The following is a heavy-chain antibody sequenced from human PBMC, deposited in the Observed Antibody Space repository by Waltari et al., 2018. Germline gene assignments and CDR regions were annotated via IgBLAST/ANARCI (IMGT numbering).Heavy chain of an antibody. V-gene: IGHV4-30-4*08. D-gene: IGHD3-22*01. Sequence: QVQLQESGPGLVRPSQTLSLTCTVSGGPISSGEYYWSWIRQPPGKGLECMWYTDYIRKTSSKPSLSIRVTISVDTSKNQCSLKLSSVTVADTAVYYCVRGRYYYNSSGRGTSHWYFDLWGRGTLVTVSS. CDR3: VRGRYYYNSSGRGTSHWYFDL. CDR1: GGPISSGEYY. CDR2: TDYIRKT. J-gene: IGHJ2*01.